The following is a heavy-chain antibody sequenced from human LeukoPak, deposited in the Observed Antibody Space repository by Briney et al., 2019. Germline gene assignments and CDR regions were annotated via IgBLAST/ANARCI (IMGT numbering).Heavy chain of an antibody. J-gene: IGHJ4*02. CDR2: IYYSGST. Sequence: SETLSLTCTVSGGSISSYYWSWIRQPPGKGLEWIGYIYYSGSTNYNPSLKSRVTISVDTSKNQFSLKLSSVTAADTAVYYCAKSRGIAAAVPDYWGQGTLVTVSS. V-gene: IGHV4-59*08. CDR3: AKSRGIAAAVPDY. D-gene: IGHD6-13*01. CDR1: GGSISSYY.